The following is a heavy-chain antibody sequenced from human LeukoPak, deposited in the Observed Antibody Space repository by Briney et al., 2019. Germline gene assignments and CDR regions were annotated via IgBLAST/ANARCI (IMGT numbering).Heavy chain of an antibody. J-gene: IGHJ4*02. D-gene: IGHD6-19*01. CDR1: GFTFSNYA. CDR2: ITGSGNST. CDR3: AKRRSGWYFIDY. Sequence: PGGSLRLSCAASGFTFSNYAMSWVRQAPWKGLEWVSAITGSGNSTFYADSVKGRFSVSRDNSKNTLYLQMNSLRAGDTAVYCCAKRRSGWYFIDYWGQGTLVTVSS. V-gene: IGHV3-23*01.